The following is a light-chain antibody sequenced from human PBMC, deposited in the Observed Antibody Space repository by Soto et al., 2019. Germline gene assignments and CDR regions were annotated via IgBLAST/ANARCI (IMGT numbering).Light chain of an antibody. CDR3: GTWDSSLSAVV. J-gene: IGLJ2*01. CDR1: SSNIGNNY. Sequence: QSVLTQPPSVSAAPGQKVTISCSGSSSNIGNNYVSWYQLLLGTAPKLLIYDNNKRPSGIPDRFSGSKSGTSATLGITGLQTGDEANYCCGTWDSSLSAVVFGGGTKLTVL. CDR2: DNN. V-gene: IGLV1-51*01.